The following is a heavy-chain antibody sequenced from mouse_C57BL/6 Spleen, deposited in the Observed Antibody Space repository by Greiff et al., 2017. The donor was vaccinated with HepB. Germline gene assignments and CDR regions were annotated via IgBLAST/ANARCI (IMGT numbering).Heavy chain of an antibody. J-gene: IGHJ2*01. CDR1: GYSFTGYY. Sequence: EVKLQQSGPELVKPGASVKLSCKASGYSFTGYYMNWVKQSPEKSLEWIGEINPSTGGTTYNQKFKAKATLTVDKSSSTAYMQLKSLTSEDSAVYSCASGCGNYYFDYWGQGTTLTVSS. V-gene: IGHV1-42*01. CDR3: ASGCGNYYFDY. CDR2: INPSTGGT. D-gene: IGHD2-1*01.